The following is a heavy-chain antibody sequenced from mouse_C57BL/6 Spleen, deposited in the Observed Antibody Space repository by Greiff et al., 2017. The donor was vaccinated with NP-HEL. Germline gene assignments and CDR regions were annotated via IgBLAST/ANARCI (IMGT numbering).Heavy chain of an antibody. V-gene: IGHV14-4*01. D-gene: IGHD1-1*01. CDR2: IDPENGDT. J-gene: IGHJ1*03. CDR1: GFNIKDDY. CDR3: TTALHYYGSSYRYFDV. Sequence: EVQLQQSGAELVRPGASVKLSCTASGFNIKDDYMHWVKQRPEQGLEWIGWIDPENGDTEYASKFQGKATITADTSSNTAYLQLSSLTSEDTAVYYCTTALHYYGSSYRYFDVWGTGTTVTVSS.